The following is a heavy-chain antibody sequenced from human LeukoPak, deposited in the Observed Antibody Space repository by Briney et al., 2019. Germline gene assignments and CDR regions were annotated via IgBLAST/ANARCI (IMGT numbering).Heavy chain of an antibody. D-gene: IGHD6-19*01. CDR1: GFTFSSYS. V-gene: IGHV3-21*01. CDR2: ISSSSSYI. J-gene: IGHJ4*02. Sequence: PGGSLRLSCAASGFTFSSYSMNWVRQAPGKGLEWVSSISSSSSYIYCADSVKGRFTISRDNAKNSLYLQMNSLRAEDTAVYYCARGSAEYSSGWYYFDYWGQGTLVTVSS. CDR3: ARGSAEYSSGWYYFDY.